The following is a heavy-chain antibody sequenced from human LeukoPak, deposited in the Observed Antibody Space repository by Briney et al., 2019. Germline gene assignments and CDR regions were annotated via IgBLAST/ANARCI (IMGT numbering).Heavy chain of an antibody. CDR3: ARDNSVGDNAWWFDP. V-gene: IGHV1-46*01. Sequence: ASVKVSCKASGYTFTSYYMHWVRQAPGQGLERMGLINPTGGSTSYAQKFQGRVTMTRDMSTSTDYMELSSLRSEDTAIYYCARDNSVGDNAWWFDPWGQGTLVTVSS. J-gene: IGHJ5*02. D-gene: IGHD1-26*01. CDR2: INPTGGST. CDR1: GYTFTSYY.